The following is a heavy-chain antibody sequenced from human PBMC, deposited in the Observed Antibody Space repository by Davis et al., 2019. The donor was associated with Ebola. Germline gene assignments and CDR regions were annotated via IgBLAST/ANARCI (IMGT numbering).Heavy chain of an antibody. CDR3: TTAPLGYCSSTSCYSYFDY. D-gene: IGHD2-2*01. J-gene: IGHJ4*02. CDR1: GFTFDDYA. CDR2: IQSKTDGGTT. V-gene: IGHV3-15*07. Sequence: GESLKISCAASGFTFDDYAMHWVRQAPGKGLEWVGRIQSKTDGGTTDYAAPVKGRFTISRDDSKNTLYLQMNSLKTEDTAVYYCTTAPLGYCSSTSCYSYFDYWGQGTLVTVSS.